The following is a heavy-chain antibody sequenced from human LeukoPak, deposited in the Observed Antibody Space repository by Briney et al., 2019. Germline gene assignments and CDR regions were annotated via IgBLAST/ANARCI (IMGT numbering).Heavy chain of an antibody. CDR2: ISGSGGST. D-gene: IGHD5-24*01. V-gene: IGHV3-23*01. J-gene: IGHJ6*03. Sequence: PGGSLRLSCAASGFTFSSYGMSWVRQAPGKGLEWVSAISGSGGSTYYADSVKGRFTISRDNSKNTLYLQMNSLRVEDTAVYYCARVGDGYIPETDYYYYYMDVWGKGTTVTVSS. CDR3: ARVGDGYIPETDYYYYYMDV. CDR1: GFTFSSYG.